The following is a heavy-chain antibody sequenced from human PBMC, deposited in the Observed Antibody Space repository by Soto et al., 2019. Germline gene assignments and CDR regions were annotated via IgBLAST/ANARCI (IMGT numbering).Heavy chain of an antibody. CDR2: IYPGDSDT. V-gene: IGHV5-51*01. D-gene: IGHD4-4*01. CDR1: GYSFTSYW. Sequence: PGESLKISCTGSGYSFTSYWIGWVRQMPGKGLDCMGIIYPGDSDTRYSPSFQGLVTISADKSISTAYLKWSSLKASDTAMYYCACLLYRSRDMWVGPILVWGQGTLVTVSS. CDR3: ACLLYRSRDMWVGPILV. J-gene: IGHJ4*02.